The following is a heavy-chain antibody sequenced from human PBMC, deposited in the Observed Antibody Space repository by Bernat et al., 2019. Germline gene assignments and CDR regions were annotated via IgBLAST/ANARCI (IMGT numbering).Heavy chain of an antibody. CDR2: IWYDGSNK. CDR1: GFTFSSYG. Sequence: QVQLVESGGGVVQPGRSLRLSCAASGFTFSSYGMHWVRQAPGKGLEWVAVIWYDGSNKYYADSVKGRFTISRDNSKNTLYLQMNSLRAEDTAVYYCARSAPWLLRAFDIWGQGTMVTVSS. J-gene: IGHJ3*02. CDR3: ARSAPWLLRAFDI. V-gene: IGHV3-33*01. D-gene: IGHD3-22*01.